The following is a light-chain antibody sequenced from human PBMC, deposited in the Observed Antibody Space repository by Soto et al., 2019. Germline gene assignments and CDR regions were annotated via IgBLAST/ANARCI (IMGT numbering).Light chain of an antibody. V-gene: IGKV3-20*01. CDR1: QSVSTSK. Sequence: IVLTQSPGTLSLSPGVRATLSCRTSQSVSTSKLAWYQQRPGQAPRLLMYDASRRATGIPDRSSGSGSGTDFTLTISRLEPEDVAVYYCQQYVNFVWTFGQGTKVDIK. CDR3: QQYVNFVWT. CDR2: DAS. J-gene: IGKJ1*01.